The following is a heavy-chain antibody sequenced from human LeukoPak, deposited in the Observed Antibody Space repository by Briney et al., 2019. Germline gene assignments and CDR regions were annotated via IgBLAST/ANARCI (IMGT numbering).Heavy chain of an antibody. CDR1: GYTFTSYD. CDR3: ARGRQQLRGVYFDY. D-gene: IGHD6-13*01. CDR2: MNPNSGNT. J-gene: IGHJ4*02. Sequence: ASVKVSCKASGYTFTSYDINWVRQATGQGLEWMGWMNPNSGNTGCAQKFQGRVTMTRNTSISTAYMELSSLRSEDTAVYYCARGRQQLRGVYFDYWGQGTLVTVSS. V-gene: IGHV1-8*01.